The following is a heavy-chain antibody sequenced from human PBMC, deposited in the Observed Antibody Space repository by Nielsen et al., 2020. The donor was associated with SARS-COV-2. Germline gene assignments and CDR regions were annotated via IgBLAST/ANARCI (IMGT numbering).Heavy chain of an antibody. D-gene: IGHD1-26*01. Sequence: ASLQVSCKASGYTFTSYGISWVRQPPGQGLEWMGWISAYNGNINYAQKLQGRVTMTTDTSTSTAYMELRSLRSDDTAVYYCARPIDPYYYYYYGMDVWGQGTTVTVSS. J-gene: IGHJ6*02. V-gene: IGHV1-18*01. CDR1: GYTFTSYG. CDR3: ARPIDPYYYYYYGMDV. CDR2: ISAYNGNI.